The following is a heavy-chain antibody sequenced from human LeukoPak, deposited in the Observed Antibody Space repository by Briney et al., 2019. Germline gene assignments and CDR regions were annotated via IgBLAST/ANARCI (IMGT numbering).Heavy chain of an antibody. Sequence: PGGSLRLSCAASGFTFSSYSMNWVRQAPGEGLEWVSSISSSSSYIYYADSVKGRFTISRDNAKNSLYLQMNSLRAEDTAVYYCASAILLWFGELSPVSSGAFDIWGQGTMVTVSS. J-gene: IGHJ3*02. CDR2: ISSSSSYI. D-gene: IGHD3-10*01. V-gene: IGHV3-21*01. CDR1: GFTFSSYS. CDR3: ASAILLWFGELSPVSSGAFDI.